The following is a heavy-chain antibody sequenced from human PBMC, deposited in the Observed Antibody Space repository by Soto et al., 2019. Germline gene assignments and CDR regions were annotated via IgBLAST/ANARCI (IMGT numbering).Heavy chain of an antibody. CDR2: IYYSGST. V-gene: IGHV4-31*03. Sequence: PSETPSLTFTVPGGSISSWCYYWSWIRQHPGKGLEWIGYIYYSGSTYYNPSLKSRVTISVDTSKNQFSLKLSSVTAADTAVYYCARPQFGVADHDPFNIWGPGTMVTVSS. CDR1: GGSISSWCYY. CDR3: ARPQFGVADHDPFNI. J-gene: IGHJ3*02. D-gene: IGHD3-3*01.